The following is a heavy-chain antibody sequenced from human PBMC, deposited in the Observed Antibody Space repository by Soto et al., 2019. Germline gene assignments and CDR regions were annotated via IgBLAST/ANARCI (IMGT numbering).Heavy chain of an antibody. Sequence: QVQLVQSGAEVKKPGASVKVSCEASEYTFIGFHLHWVRQAPGQGLEWMGWINPKSGDTKYAQKFQGRVTLPRGTSISTGYMELSRLESNDTAVYYCAKGLWTVGHCTGGSCYDGMDVWGQGPTVTVSS. CDR3: AKGLWTVGHCTGGSCYDGMDV. CDR2: INPKSGDT. V-gene: IGHV1-2*02. J-gene: IGHJ6*02. D-gene: IGHD2-15*01. CDR1: EYTFIGFH.